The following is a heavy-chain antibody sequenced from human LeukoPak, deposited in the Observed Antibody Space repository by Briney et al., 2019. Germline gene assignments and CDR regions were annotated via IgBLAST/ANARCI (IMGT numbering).Heavy chain of an antibody. Sequence: TLSLTCTGSGGSISSGSYYWSWIRQPAGKGLEWIGRIYTSGSTNYNPSLKSRVTISADTSKNQFSLKLSSVTAADTAVYYCARWGAGYRGRGHDYWGQGTLGTVSS. D-gene: IGHD6-13*01. CDR2: IYTSGST. CDR3: ARWGAGYRGRGHDY. CDR1: GGSISSGSYY. V-gene: IGHV4-61*02. J-gene: IGHJ4*02.